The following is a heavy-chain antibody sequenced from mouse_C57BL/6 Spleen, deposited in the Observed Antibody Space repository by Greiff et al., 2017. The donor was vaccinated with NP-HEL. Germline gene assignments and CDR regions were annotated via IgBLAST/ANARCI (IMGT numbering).Heavy chain of an antibody. V-gene: IGHV1-52*01. CDR1: GYTFTSYW. J-gene: IGHJ2*01. Sequence: QVQLQQPGAELVRPGSSVKLSCKASGYTFTSYWMHWVKQRPIQGLEWIGNIDPSDSETHYNQKFKDKATLTVDKSSSTAYMQLSSLTSEDSEVYYCARGGYGSYYFDYWGQGTTLTVSS. D-gene: IGHD1-1*01. CDR2: IDPSDSET. CDR3: ARGGYGSYYFDY.